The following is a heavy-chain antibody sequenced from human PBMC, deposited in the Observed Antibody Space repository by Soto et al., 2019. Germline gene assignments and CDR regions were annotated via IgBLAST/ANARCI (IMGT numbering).Heavy chain of an antibody. Sequence: SETLSLTCAVYSGSFSGYYWSWIRQPPGKGLEWIGEINHRGSTNYNPSLKSRVTISVDTSKNQFSLKLSSMTAADTAVYYCARAGSGRGAATQSIDYWGQGTLVTVSS. D-gene: IGHD2-15*01. J-gene: IGHJ4*02. CDR1: SGSFSGYY. CDR2: INHRGST. CDR3: ARAGSGRGAATQSIDY. V-gene: IGHV4-34*01.